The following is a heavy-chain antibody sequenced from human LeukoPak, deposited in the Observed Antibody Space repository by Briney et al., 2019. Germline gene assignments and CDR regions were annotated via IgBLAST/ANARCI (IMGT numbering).Heavy chain of an antibody. CDR1: GFTFSSYS. CDR2: ISSSSSYI. V-gene: IGHV3-21*01. Sequence: PGGSLRLSCAACGFTFSSYSMNWVRQAPGKGLEWVSSISSSSSYIYYADSVKGRFTISRDNAKNSLYLQMNSLRAEDTAVYYCAKDPGDYYYGMDVWGQGTTVTVSS. CDR3: AKDPGDYYYGMDV. J-gene: IGHJ6*02.